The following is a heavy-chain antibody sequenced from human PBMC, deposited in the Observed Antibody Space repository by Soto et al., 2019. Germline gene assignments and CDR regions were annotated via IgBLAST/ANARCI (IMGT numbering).Heavy chain of an antibody. V-gene: IGHV3-33*01. CDR3: ARVRYYDSEYFDY. CDR1: GFTFSSYG. CDR2: IWYDGSNK. D-gene: IGHD3-22*01. Sequence: QVQLVESGGGVVQPGRSLRLSCAASGFTFSSYGMHWVRQAPGKGLEWVAVIWYDGSNKYYADSVKGRFTIYRDNSKNTLYLQMNSLRAEDTAVYYCARVRYYDSEYFDYWGQGTLVTVSS. J-gene: IGHJ4*02.